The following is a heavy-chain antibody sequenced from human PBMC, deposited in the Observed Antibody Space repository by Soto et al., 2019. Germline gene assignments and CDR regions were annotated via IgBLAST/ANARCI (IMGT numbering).Heavy chain of an antibody. Sequence: QVQLQESGPGLVKPSQTLSLTCTVSGGSISSGGYYWSWIRQHPGKGLEWIGYIYYSGRTYHNPSLKRSINISVDTSKNQFSLKLSSVTAADTAVYYCARAGAVNWFDPWGQGTLVTVSS. CDR3: ARAGAVNWFDP. J-gene: IGHJ5*02. CDR1: GGSISSGGYY. CDR2: IYYSGRT. V-gene: IGHV4-31*01.